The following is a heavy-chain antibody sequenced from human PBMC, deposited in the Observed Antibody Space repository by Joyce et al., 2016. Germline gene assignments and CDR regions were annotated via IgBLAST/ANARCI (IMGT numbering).Heavy chain of an antibody. CDR1: GFSFGGYG. J-gene: IGHJ5*02. V-gene: IGHV3-33*01. CDR3: ARGSLTWFDP. CDR2: IWNDGSNE. Sequence: QLVESGGGVVQPGTSLRISCAASGFSFGGYGMHWVRQAPGKGMGWVAVIWNDGSNEYYSDSVKGRFTISRDNSKNTLFLQMNSLRAEDTAVYYCARGSLTWFDPWGQGTLVTVSS.